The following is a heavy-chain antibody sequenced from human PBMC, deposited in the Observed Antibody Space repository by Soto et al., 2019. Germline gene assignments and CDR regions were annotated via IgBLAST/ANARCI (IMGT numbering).Heavy chain of an antibody. Sequence: PSETLSLTCAVYGGSFSGYYWSWIRQPPGKGLEWIGEINHSGSTNYNPSLKSRVTISVDTSKNQFSLKLSSVTAADTAVYYCARDFYDFWSGYYTWPWFDPWGQGTLVTVSS. V-gene: IGHV4-34*01. CDR3: ARDFYDFWSGYYTWPWFDP. J-gene: IGHJ5*02. CDR1: GGSFSGYY. CDR2: INHSGST. D-gene: IGHD3-3*01.